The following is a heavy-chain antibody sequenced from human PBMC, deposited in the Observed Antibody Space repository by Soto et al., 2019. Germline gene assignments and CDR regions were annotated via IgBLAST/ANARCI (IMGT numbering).Heavy chain of an antibody. J-gene: IGHJ5*02. CDR3: AASITMVRGVIIDSTSWFDP. V-gene: IGHV1-58*01. D-gene: IGHD3-10*01. CDR2: IVVGSGNT. Sequence: SVKVSCEASGFTFTSSAVQWVRQARGQRLEWIGWIVVGSGNTNYAQKFQERVTITRDMSTSTAYMELSSLRSEDTAVYYCAASITMVRGVIIDSTSWFDPWGQGTLVTVSS. CDR1: GFTFTSSA.